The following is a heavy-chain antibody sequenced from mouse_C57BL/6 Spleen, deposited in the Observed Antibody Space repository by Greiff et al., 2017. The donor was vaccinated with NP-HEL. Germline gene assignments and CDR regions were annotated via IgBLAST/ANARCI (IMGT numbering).Heavy chain of an antibody. D-gene: IGHD1-1*01. CDR3: ARGDYYGSSYEGYFDV. V-gene: IGHV5-4*03. J-gene: IGHJ1*03. CDR2: ISDGGSYT. Sequence: EVMLVESGGGLVKPGGSLKLSCAASGFTFSSYAMSWVRQTPEKRLEWVATISDGGSYTYYPDNVKGRFTISRDNAKNNLYLQMSHLKSEDTAMYYWARGDYYGSSYEGYFDVWGTGTTVTVSS. CDR1: GFTFSSYA.